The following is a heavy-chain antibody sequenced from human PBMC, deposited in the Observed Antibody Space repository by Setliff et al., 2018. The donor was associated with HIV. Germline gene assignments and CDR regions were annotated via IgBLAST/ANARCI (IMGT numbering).Heavy chain of an antibody. Sequence: GGSLRLSCTASGFTFGDYAMGWVRQAPGKGPEWVGHIKSAFHGLTTNFAASVKGRFTISRDDSRNRVYLQMNRLTIEDTALYYCTADVPYSAGALDYWGQGTLVTVSS. V-gene: IGHV3-15*01. CDR2: IKSAFHGLTT. CDR3: TADVPYSAGALDY. J-gene: IGHJ4*02. D-gene: IGHD3-10*01. CDR1: GFTFGDYA.